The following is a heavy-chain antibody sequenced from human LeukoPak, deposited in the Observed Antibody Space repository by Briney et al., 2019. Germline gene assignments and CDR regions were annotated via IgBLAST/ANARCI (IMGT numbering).Heavy chain of an antibody. Sequence: KSGGSLRLSCAASGFTFSSYSMNWVRQAPGKGLEWVSSISSSSSYIYYADSVKGRFTISRDNAKNSLYLQMNSLRAEDTAVYYCAKIASGYSSGWLYYFDYWGQGTLVTVSS. J-gene: IGHJ4*02. D-gene: IGHD6-19*01. CDR1: GFTFSSYS. CDR2: ISSSSSYI. V-gene: IGHV3-21*01. CDR3: AKIASGYSSGWLYYFDY.